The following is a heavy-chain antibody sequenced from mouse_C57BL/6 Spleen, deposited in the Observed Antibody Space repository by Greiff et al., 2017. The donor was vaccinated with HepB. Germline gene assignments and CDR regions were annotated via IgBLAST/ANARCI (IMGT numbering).Heavy chain of an antibody. V-gene: IGHV1-61*01. CDR1: GYTFTSYW. J-gene: IGHJ2*01. D-gene: IGHD2-4*01. CDR3: ASSWDYDYFDY. CDR2: IYPSDSET. Sequence: QVHVKQSGAELVRPGSSVKLSCKASGYTFTSYWMDWVKQRPGQGLEWIGNIYPSDSETHYNQKFKDKATLTVDKSTSPASMKRSSLTSEDSAVYYCASSWDYDYFDYWGQGTTRTVSS.